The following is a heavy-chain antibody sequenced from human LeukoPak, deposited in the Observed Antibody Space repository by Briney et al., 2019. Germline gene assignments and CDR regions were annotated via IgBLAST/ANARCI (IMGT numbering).Heavy chain of an antibody. CDR1: GFTFNNFA. CDR3: TKDSQGSYGGFWYGTYGMDV. J-gene: IGHJ6*02. Sequence: GGSLRLSCVASGFTFNNFAMTWVRQAPGRGLEWVSTISNCVRYAGSVRGRFAITRDNSRKTVLLQMNSLTPEDAGIYYCTKDSQGSYGGFWYGTYGMDVWGHGTPVTVSS. V-gene: IGHV3-23*05. CDR2: ISNCVR. D-gene: IGHD3-16*01.